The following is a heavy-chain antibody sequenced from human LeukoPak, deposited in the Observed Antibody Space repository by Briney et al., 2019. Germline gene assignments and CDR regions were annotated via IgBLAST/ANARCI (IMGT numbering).Heavy chain of an antibody. V-gene: IGHV4-59*01. D-gene: IGHD3-22*01. CDR2: IYYSGST. CDR1: GGSISSYY. CDR3: ARTYYYDSSGYLGGRYYFDY. Sequence: PSETLSLTCTVSGGSISSYYWSWIRQPPGKGLEWIGYIYYSGSTNYNPSLKSRVTISVDTSKNQFSLKLSSVTAADTAVYYCARTYYYDSSGYLGGRYYFDYWGQGTLVTVSS. J-gene: IGHJ4*02.